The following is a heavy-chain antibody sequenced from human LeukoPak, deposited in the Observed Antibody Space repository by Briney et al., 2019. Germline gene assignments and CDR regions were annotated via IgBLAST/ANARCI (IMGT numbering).Heavy chain of an antibody. Sequence: GGSLRLSCAASGFTFSSYAMHWVRQAPGKGLEWVSYISSSGSTIYYADSVKGRFTISRDNAKNSLYLQMNSLRAEDTAAYYCARGYYYDSSGMFDYWGQGTLVTVSS. J-gene: IGHJ4*02. CDR1: GFTFSSYA. D-gene: IGHD3-22*01. CDR3: ARGYYYDSSGMFDY. CDR2: ISSSGSTI. V-gene: IGHV3-48*03.